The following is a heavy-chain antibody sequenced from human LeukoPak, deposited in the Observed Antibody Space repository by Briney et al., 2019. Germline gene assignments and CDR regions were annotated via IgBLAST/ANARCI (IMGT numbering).Heavy chain of an antibody. J-gene: IGHJ4*02. D-gene: IGHD4-17*01. CDR1: GFTVSSNY. CDR3: ARERSYGDYSGRNNYFDY. Sequence: GGSLRLSCAASGFTVSSNYMSWVRQAPGKGLEWVSVIYSGGSTYYADSVKGRFTISRDNSKNTLYLQMNSLRAEDTAVYYCARERSYGDYSGRNNYFDYWGQGTLVTVSS. CDR2: IYSGGST. V-gene: IGHV3-53*01.